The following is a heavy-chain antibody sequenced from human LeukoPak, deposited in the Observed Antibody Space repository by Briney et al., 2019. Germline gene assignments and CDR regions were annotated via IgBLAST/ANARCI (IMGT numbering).Heavy chain of an antibody. CDR1: GYTFTSYG. J-gene: IGHJ3*02. D-gene: IGHD3-16*01. Sequence: ASVKVSCKASGYTFTSYGIRWVRQAPGQGLEWMGWISAYNGNTNYAQKLQGRVTMTTDTSTSTAYMELRSLRSDDTAVYYCARDLWEFDAFDIRGQGTMVTVSS. CDR3: ARDLWEFDAFDI. V-gene: IGHV1-18*01. CDR2: ISAYNGNT.